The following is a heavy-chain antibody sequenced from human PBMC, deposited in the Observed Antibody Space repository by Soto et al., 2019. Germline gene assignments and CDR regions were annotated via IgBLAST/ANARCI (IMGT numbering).Heavy chain of an antibody. CDR3: ARMMGLTTTRAFDI. D-gene: IGHD1-26*01. V-gene: IGHV1-3*01. CDR2: INAGNGNT. Sequence: GASVKVSCKASGYTFTSYAMHWVRQAPGQRLEWMGWINAGNGNTKYSQKFQGRVTITRDTSASTAYMELSSLRSEDTAVYYCARMMGLTTTRAFDIWGQGTMVTVS. CDR1: GYTFTSYA. J-gene: IGHJ3*02.